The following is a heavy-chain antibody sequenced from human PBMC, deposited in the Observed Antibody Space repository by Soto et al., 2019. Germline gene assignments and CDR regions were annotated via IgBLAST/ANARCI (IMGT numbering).Heavy chain of an antibody. CDR3: AREGGYSYGFDY. CDR1: GYTFTSYD. J-gene: IGHJ4*02. D-gene: IGHD5-18*01. Sequence: QVQLVQSGAEVKKPGASVKVSCKASGYTFTSYDTNWVRQATGQGLEWMEWMNPNSGNTGYAQKFQGRVTLTRNTSISTAYMELSSLRSEDTAVYYCAREGGYSYGFDYWGQGTLVTVSS. CDR2: MNPNSGNT. V-gene: IGHV1-8*01.